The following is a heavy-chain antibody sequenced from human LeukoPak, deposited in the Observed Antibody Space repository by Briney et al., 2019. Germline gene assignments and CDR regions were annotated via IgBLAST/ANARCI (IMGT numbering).Heavy chain of an antibody. D-gene: IGHD3-10*01. J-gene: IGHJ4*02. V-gene: IGHV4-4*02. CDR3: ARGYRYYYGSGSTFDY. CDR2: INHSGST. Sequence: SETLSLTCAISGGPISSSHWWNWVRQPPGKGLEWIGEINHSGSTNYNPSLKSRVTISVDTSKNQFSLKLSSVTAADTAVYYCARGYRYYYGSGSTFDYWGQGTLVTVSS. CDR1: GGPISSSHW.